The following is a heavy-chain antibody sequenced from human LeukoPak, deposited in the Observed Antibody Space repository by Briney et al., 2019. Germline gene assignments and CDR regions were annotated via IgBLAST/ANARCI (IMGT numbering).Heavy chain of an antibody. D-gene: IGHD1-1*01. CDR2: IYYSGSP. V-gene: IGHV4-39*01. Sequence: SETLSLTRTVSGGSISNNNYYWAWIRQPPGKGLECIGSIYYSGSPYYNPSLKSRVTISVDTSKNQFSLRLSSVTAGDKAVYYCATWRTAKTGFDYWGQGILVTVSS. CDR1: GGSISNNNYY. J-gene: IGHJ4*02. CDR3: ATWRTAKTGFDY.